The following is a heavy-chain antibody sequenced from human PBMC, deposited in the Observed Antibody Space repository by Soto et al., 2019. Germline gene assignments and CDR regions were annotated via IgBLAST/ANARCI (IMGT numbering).Heavy chain of an antibody. CDR2: INHSGST. D-gene: IGHD3-10*01. V-gene: IGHV4-34*01. CDR1: GGSFSGYY. Sequence: QVQLQQWGAGLLKPSETLSLTCAVYGGSFSGYYWSWIRQPPGKGLEWSGEINHSGSTNYNPSLKSRVTISVDTSKNQFSLKLSSVTAADTAVYYCTGINPNRGVDYYGMDVWGQGTTVTVSS. J-gene: IGHJ6*02. CDR3: TGINPNRGVDYYGMDV.